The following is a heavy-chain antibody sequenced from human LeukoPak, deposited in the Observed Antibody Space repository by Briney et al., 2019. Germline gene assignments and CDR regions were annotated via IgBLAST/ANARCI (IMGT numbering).Heavy chain of an antibody. D-gene: IGHD2-2*01. V-gene: IGHV4-39*01. J-gene: IGHJ4*02. CDR2: LYYSGST. Sequence: SETLSLTCTVSGGSISSSSYYWGWIRQPPGKGLEWIGNLYYSGSTYYNPSLKSRVTISVDTSKNQFSLKLSSVTAADTAVYYCARGVYCSSTSCYALEYSGYDLVLDYWGQGTLVTVSS. CDR1: GGSISSSSYY. CDR3: ARGVYCSSTSCYALEYSGYDLVLDY.